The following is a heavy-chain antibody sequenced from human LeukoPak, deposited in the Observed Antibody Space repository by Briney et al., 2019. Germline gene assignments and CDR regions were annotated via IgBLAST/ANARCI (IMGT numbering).Heavy chain of an antibody. D-gene: IGHD6-13*01. CDR2: IYYSGRT. CDR1: GGSISSSSYY. CDR3: ARQNLAAAGNNWFDP. Sequence: SETLSLTCTVSGGSISSSSYYWGWIRQPPGKGLEWIGSIYYSGRTYYNPALKSRVTIPVDTSKNQFSLKLSSVTAADTAVYYCARQNLAAAGNNWFDPWGQGTLVTVSS. J-gene: IGHJ5*02. V-gene: IGHV4-39*01.